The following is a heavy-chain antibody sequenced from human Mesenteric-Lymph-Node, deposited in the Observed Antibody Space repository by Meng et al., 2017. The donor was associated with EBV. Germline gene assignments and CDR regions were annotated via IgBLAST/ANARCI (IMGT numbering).Heavy chain of an antibody. CDR3: TRDYLGSGSARGY. J-gene: IGHJ4*02. D-gene: IGHD3-10*01. Sequence: QGQLVQSGSELKKPGASVKVSCKASGYIFTSYDMNWVRQAPGQGLEWMGWMNPNSGDTGYAQKLQGRVTMTRDTSLSTSYMELSNLTAEDTAVYYCTRDYLGSGSARGYWGQGTLVTVSS. CDR2: MNPNSGDT. CDR1: GYIFTSYD. V-gene: IGHV1-8*01.